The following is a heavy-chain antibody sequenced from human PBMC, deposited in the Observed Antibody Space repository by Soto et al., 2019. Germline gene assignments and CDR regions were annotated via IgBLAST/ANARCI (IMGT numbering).Heavy chain of an antibody. Sequence: PSETLSLTCTVSGGSISSYYWSWIRQPPGKGLEWIGYIYYSGSTNYNPSLKSRVTISVDTSKNQFSLKLSSVTAADTAVYYCARLQEDDFWSGYYTGIGGYYFDYWGQGTLVTAPQ. V-gene: IGHV4-59*01. D-gene: IGHD3-3*01. CDR1: GGSISSYY. CDR2: IYYSGST. J-gene: IGHJ4*02. CDR3: ARLQEDDFWSGYYTGIGGYYFDY.